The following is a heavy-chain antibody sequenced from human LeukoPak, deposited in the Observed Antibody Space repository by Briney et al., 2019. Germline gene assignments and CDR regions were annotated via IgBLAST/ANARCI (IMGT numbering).Heavy chain of an antibody. Sequence: GGSLRLSCAASGFTFSSYAMSWVRQAPGKGLEWVSAISGSGGSTYYADSVKGRFTISRDNSKNTLYLQMNSLRAEDTAVYYCAKSGCSGGSCYRPLYGMDVWGQGTTVTVSS. J-gene: IGHJ6*02. D-gene: IGHD2-15*01. CDR1: GFTFSSYA. CDR3: AKSGCSGGSCYRPLYGMDV. CDR2: ISGSGGST. V-gene: IGHV3-23*01.